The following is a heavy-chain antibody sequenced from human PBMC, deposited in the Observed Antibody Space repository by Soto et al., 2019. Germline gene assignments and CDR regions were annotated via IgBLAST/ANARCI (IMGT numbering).Heavy chain of an antibody. CDR1: GFTFSSYG. CDR2: ISYDGSNK. D-gene: IGHD1-7*01. Sequence: GGSLRLSCAASGFTFSSYGMHWVRQAPGKGLEWVAVISYDGSNKYYADSVKGRFTISRDNSKNTLYLQMNSLRAEDTAVYYCAKDQLRYNWNYVSVLFDYWGQGTLVTVSS. J-gene: IGHJ4*02. V-gene: IGHV3-30*18. CDR3: AKDQLRYNWNYVSVLFDY.